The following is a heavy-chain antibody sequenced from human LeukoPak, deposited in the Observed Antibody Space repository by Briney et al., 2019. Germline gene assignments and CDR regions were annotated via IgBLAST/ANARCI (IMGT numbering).Heavy chain of an antibody. CDR3: ARSGFLSDSSGYYDY. J-gene: IGHJ4*02. Sequence: ASVKVSCKASGYTFTSYAMLWVRPAPGKRLEWMGWINAGNGNTKYSQKFQGRVTITRDTSASTAYMELSSLRSEDTAVYYCARSGFLSDSSGYYDYWGQGTLVTVSS. V-gene: IGHV1-3*01. CDR2: INAGNGNT. D-gene: IGHD3-22*01. CDR1: GYTFTSYA.